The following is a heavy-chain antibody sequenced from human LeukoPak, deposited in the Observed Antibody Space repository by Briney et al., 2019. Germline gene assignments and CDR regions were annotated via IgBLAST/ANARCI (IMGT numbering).Heavy chain of an antibody. CDR1: GFTFSRYS. V-gene: IGHV3-21*06. J-gene: IGHJ4*02. D-gene: IGHD1-26*01. CDR3: ARVIEDSGSYFCDY. Sequence: KSGGSLRLSCAASGFTFSRYSMNWVRQAPGKGLEWVSSISTVSRYIYCADSVKGRFTISRDNAKSLLYLQMNNLRAEDTAVYYCARVIEDSGSYFCDYWGQGTLVTVSS. CDR2: ISTVSRYI.